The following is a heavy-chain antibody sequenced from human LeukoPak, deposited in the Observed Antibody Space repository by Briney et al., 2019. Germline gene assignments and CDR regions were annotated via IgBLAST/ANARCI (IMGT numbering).Heavy chain of an antibody. CDR3: ARARAEDFGYDSSGYYLTYYYYYMDV. CDR2: ISAYNGNT. Sequence: ASVKVSCKGSGYTFSGYYMHWVRQAPGQGLEWMGWISAYNGNTNYAQKLQGRVTMTTDTSTSTAYMELSRLRSDDTAVYYCARARAEDFGYDSSGYYLTYYYYYMDVWGKGTTVTISS. D-gene: IGHD3-22*01. CDR1: GYTFSGYY. V-gene: IGHV1-18*04. J-gene: IGHJ6*03.